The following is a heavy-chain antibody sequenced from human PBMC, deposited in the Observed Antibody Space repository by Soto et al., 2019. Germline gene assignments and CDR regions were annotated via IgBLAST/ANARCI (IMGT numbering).Heavy chain of an antibody. CDR1: GFTFSSYG. CDR2: IWYDGSNK. D-gene: IGHD5-18*01. V-gene: IGHV3-33*01. Sequence: GGSLRLSCAASGFTFSSYGMHWVRQAPGKGLEWVAVIWYDGSNKYYADSVKGRFTISRDNSKNTLYLQMNSLRAEDTAVYYCARGGYSYGHDNWFDPWGQGTLVTVSS. J-gene: IGHJ5*02. CDR3: ARGGYSYGHDNWFDP.